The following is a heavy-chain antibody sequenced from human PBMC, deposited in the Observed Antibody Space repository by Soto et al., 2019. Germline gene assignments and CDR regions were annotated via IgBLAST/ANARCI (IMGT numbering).Heavy chain of an antibody. CDR3: ARGGDHYYGTLWFDP. D-gene: IGHD3-10*01. CDR1: GYTFTSYG. V-gene: IGHV1-18*01. J-gene: IGHJ5*02. CDR2: ITAYNGNT. Sequence: ASVKVSCKASGYTFTSYGISWVRQAPGQGLEWMGWITAYNGNTNYAQKLQGRVTMTTDTSTSTAYMELRSLRSDDKAVYYCARGGDHYYGTLWFDPWGQGTLVSVSS.